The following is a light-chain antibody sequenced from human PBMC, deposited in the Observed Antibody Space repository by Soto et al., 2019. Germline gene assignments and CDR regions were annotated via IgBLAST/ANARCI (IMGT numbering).Light chain of an antibody. V-gene: IGKV3-11*01. CDR3: QQRSSAIT. Sequence: EIVLTQSPATLSLSPGERATLSCRASQSVSSHLAWFQQRPGQAPRFLIYDASNRATGIPARFSGRGSGTDFTLTISSLEPEDFAVYYCQQRSSAITFGQGTRLEIK. CDR2: DAS. CDR1: QSVSSH. J-gene: IGKJ5*01.